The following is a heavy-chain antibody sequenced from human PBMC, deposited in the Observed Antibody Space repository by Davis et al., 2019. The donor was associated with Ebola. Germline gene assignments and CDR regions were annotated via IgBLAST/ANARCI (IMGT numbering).Heavy chain of an antibody. CDR2: ISSSSSYI. CDR3: ARVVYSSSWYNY. D-gene: IGHD6-13*01. V-gene: IGHV3-21*04. J-gene: IGHJ4*02. CDR1: GFPFKDYW. Sequence: GESLKISCAASGFPFKDYWMYWVRQGPGKGLEWVSSISSSSSYIYYADSVKGRFTISRDNAKNSLYLQMNSLRAEDTAVYYCARVVYSSSWYNYWGQGTLVTVSS.